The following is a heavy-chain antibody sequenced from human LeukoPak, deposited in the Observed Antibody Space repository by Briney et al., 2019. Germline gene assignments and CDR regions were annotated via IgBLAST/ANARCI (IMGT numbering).Heavy chain of an antibody. CDR2: IYPSGNI. Sequence: GGSLRLSCAASGFTFSSYRMNWVRQAPGKGLEWVSLIYPSGNIYYAASVKGRFTISRDNSKNTLFLQMNSVRAEDTAIYYCARTFVSGDGYKVGYFDYWGQGTLVTVSS. CDR3: ARTFVSGDGYKVGYFDY. D-gene: IGHD5-24*01. J-gene: IGHJ4*02. CDR1: GFTFSSYR. V-gene: IGHV3-53*01.